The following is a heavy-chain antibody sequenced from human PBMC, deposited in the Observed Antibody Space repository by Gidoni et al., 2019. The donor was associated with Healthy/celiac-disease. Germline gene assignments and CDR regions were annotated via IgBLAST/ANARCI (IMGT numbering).Heavy chain of an antibody. CDR1: GYTFTSHG. CDR2: ISAYNGNT. V-gene: IGHV1-18*01. D-gene: IGHD3-9*01. CDR3: ARLGHDDILTGSNWFDP. J-gene: IGHJ5*02. Sequence: QVQLVQSGAEVKKPGASVKVSCKASGYTFTSHGISWVRQAPGQGLEWRGWISAYNGNTNYAQKLQGRVTMTTDTSTSTAYMELRSLRSDDTAVYYCARLGHDDILTGSNWFDPWGQGTLVTVSS.